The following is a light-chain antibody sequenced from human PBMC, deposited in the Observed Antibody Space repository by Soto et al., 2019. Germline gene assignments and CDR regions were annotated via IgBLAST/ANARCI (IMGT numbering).Light chain of an antibody. CDR2: SNN. CDR1: RSNVGANY. Sequence: QSVLTQPPSVSGAPGQAITISCTGSRSNVGANYDVLWYQVLPGAGPRLLIYSNNQRPSGVPDRFSSSKSGTSASLAISGLRSEDEADYYCAAWDDSLSGWVFGGGTKLTVL. V-gene: IGLV1-47*02. J-gene: IGLJ3*02. CDR3: AAWDDSLSGWV.